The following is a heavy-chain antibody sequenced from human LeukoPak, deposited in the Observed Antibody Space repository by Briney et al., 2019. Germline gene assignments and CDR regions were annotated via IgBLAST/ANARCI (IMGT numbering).Heavy chain of an antibody. CDR2: IYPADSDT. Sequence: GESLKISCQVSGYIFTNYWIGWVRQMPGKGLESMGIIYPADSDTTYSPSFQGQVTISVDKSISTVYLHWSSLKASDTAIYYCARQSRVGSNTRGYFFDYWGQGTLVTVSS. CDR1: GYIFTNYW. V-gene: IGHV5-51*01. D-gene: IGHD3-10*01. J-gene: IGHJ4*02. CDR3: ARQSRVGSNTRGYFFDY.